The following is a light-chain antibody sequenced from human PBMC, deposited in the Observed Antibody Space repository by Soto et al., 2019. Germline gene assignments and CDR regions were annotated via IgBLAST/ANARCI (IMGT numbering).Light chain of an antibody. V-gene: IGLV1-40*01. CDR2: GNS. CDR3: QSYDSSLSGSVV. Sequence: QSVLTQPPSVSGAPGQRVTICCTGSSSNIGAGYDVHWYQQLPGTAPKLLIYGNSNRPSGVPDRFSGSKSGTSASLAITGVQAEDEADYYCQSYDSSLSGSVVFGAGTKLTVL. CDR1: SSNIGAGYD. J-gene: IGLJ2*01.